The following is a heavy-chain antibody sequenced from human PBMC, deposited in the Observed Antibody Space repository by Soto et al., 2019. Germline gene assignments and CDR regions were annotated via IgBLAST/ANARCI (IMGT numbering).Heavy chain of an antibody. CDR3: VKVYYYGSGSYTGRFDY. V-gene: IGHV3-64D*08. Sequence: GGSLRLSCSASGFTFSSYAMHWVRQAPGKGLEYVSAISSNGGSTYYADSVKGRFTISRDNSKNTLYLQMSSLRAEDTAVYYCVKVYYYGSGSYTGRFDYWGQGTLVTVSS. CDR1: GFTFSSYA. J-gene: IGHJ4*02. D-gene: IGHD3-10*01. CDR2: ISSNGGST.